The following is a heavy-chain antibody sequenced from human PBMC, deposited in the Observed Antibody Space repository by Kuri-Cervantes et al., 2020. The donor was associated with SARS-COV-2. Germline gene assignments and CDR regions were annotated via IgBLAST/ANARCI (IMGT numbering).Heavy chain of an antibody. Sequence: SLKISCAASGFTFDDYAMHWVRQAPGKGLEWVSGISWNSGGIGYADSVKGRFTVSRDNAKNSLYLQMNSLRAEDMALYYCAKDTKSYDFWSGGFDYWGQGTLVTVSS. J-gene: IGHJ4*02. CDR1: GFTFDDYA. CDR2: ISWNSGGI. V-gene: IGHV3-9*03. D-gene: IGHD3-3*01. CDR3: AKDTKSYDFWSGGFDY.